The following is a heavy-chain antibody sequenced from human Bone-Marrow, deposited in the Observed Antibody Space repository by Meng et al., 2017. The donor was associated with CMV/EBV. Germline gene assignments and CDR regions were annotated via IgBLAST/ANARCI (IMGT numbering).Heavy chain of an antibody. D-gene: IGHD3-10*01. J-gene: IGHJ4*02. V-gene: IGHV1-58*01. CDR2: IVVGSGNT. Sequence: SVKVCKASGFTFTSSAVQWVRQARGQRLEWIGWIVVGSGNTNYAQKFQERVTITRDMSTSTAYMELSSLRSEDTAVYYCAAYYYGSGSYHSTSYYFDYWGQGTLVTVSS. CDR3: AAYYYGSGSYHSTSYYFDY. CDR1: GFTFTSSA.